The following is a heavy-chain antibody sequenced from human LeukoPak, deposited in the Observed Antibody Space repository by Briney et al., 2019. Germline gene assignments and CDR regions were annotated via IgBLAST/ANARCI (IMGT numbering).Heavy chain of an antibody. CDR3: ARGGGSGALNWFDP. CDR2: INPNSGGT. J-gene: IGHJ5*02. CDR1: GYTFTGYY. D-gene: IGHD3-10*01. V-gene: IGHV1-2*02. Sequence: ASVKVSCKASGYTFTGYYMHWVRQAPGQGLEWMGWINPNSGGTNCAQKFQGRVTMTRDTSISTAYMELRSLRSDDTAVYYCARGGGSGALNWFDPWGQGTLVTVSS.